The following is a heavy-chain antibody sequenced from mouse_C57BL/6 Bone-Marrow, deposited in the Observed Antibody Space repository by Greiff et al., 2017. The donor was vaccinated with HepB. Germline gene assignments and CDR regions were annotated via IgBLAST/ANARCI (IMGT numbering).Heavy chain of an antibody. J-gene: IGHJ4*01. CDR1: GYAFSSSW. D-gene: IGHD2-1*01. CDR2: IYPGDGDT. CDR3: ASPSTPYAMDY. V-gene: IGHV1-82*01. Sequence: QVHVKQSGPELVKPGASVKISCKASGYAFSSSWMNWVKQRPGKGLEWIGRIYPGDGDTNYNGKFKGKATLTADKSSSTAYMQLSSLTSEDSAVYFCASPSTPYAMDYWGQGTSVTVSS.